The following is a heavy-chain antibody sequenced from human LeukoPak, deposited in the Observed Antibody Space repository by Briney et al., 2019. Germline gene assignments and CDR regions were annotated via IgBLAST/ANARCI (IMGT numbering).Heavy chain of an antibody. V-gene: IGHV3-48*03. CDR2: ISGSGRTM. CDR3: ASGSKGSFDY. CDR1: GFTFSSYE. Sequence: GGSLRLSCAASGFTFSSYEMNWVRQAPGKGLEWVSYISGSGRTMSYADSVKGRFTISRDNAKNSLYLQMNSLRAEDTAVYYCASGSKGSFDYWGQGTLVTVSS. J-gene: IGHJ4*02. D-gene: IGHD3-10*01.